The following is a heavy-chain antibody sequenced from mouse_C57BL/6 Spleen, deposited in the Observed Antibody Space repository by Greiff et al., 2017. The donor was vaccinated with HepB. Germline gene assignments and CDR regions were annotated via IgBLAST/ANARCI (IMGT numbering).Heavy chain of an antibody. V-gene: IGHV1-82*01. Sequence: QVQLQQSGPELVKPGASVKISCKASGYAFSSSWMNWVKQRPGKGLEWIGRIYPGDGDTNYNGKFKGKATLTADKSSSTAYMLLSSLTSEDSAVYFCARRDRYFDVWGTGTTVTVSS. CDR1: GYAFSSSW. CDR2: IYPGDGDT. CDR3: ARRDRYFDV. J-gene: IGHJ1*03.